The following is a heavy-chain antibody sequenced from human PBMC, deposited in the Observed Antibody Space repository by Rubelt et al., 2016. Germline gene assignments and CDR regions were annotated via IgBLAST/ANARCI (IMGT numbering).Heavy chain of an antibody. Sequence: QVQLVESGGGVVQPGGSLRLSCAASGFTFSSYAMHWVRQAPGKGLEWVAVISYDGSNKYYADSGKGRFTMSRDNSKNTLYLQMNSLRAEDTAVYYCAREAAAYFGMDVWGQGTAVTVSS. J-gene: IGHJ6*02. CDR3: AREAAAYFGMDV. V-gene: IGHV3-30*04. CDR2: ISYDGSNK. D-gene: IGHD6-13*01. CDR1: GFTFSSYA.